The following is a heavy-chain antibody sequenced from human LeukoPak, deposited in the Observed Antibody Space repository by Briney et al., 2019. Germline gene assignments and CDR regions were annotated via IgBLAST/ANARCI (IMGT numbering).Heavy chain of an antibody. CDR2: INPIFRSP. CDR3: ARGGGIFGVLTTAHYYGMDV. D-gene: IGHD3-3*01. J-gene: IGHJ6*02. V-gene: IGHV1-69*13. Sequence: SVKVSCKASGGTFTNAAISWVRQAPGQGLERMGGINPIFRSPNYAQRFQGRVTIIADESTGTAYMELSSLKIDDTAIYYCARGGGIFGVLTTAHYYGMDVWGQGTTVTVSS. CDR1: GGTFTNAA.